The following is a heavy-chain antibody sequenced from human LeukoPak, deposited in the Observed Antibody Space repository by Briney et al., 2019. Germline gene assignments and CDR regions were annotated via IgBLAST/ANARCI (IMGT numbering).Heavy chain of an antibody. CDR3: ARDKPIYGSGRGGYDY. J-gene: IGHJ4*02. CDR2: IYYSGST. V-gene: IGHV4-30-4*08. CDR1: GGSISSGGYY. D-gene: IGHD3-10*01. Sequence: PSETLSLTCTVSGGSISSGGYYWSWIRQHPGKGLEWIGYIYYSGSTYYNPSLKSRVTISVDTSKNQFSLKLSSVTAADTAVYYCARDKPIYGSGRGGYDYWGQGTLVTVSS.